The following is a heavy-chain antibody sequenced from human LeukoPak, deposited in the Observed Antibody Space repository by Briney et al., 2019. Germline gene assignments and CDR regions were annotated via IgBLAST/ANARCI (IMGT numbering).Heavy chain of an antibody. Sequence: GGSLRLSCAASGFTVSSKYMSWVRQAPGKGLEWVSVLYAGGSTYYADSVKGRFTISRDNSKNTLYLQMNSLIADDTAVYYCARGKDASGNLLDYWGQGTLVTDSS. D-gene: IGHD3-10*01. V-gene: IGHV3-53*01. CDR2: LYAGGST. J-gene: IGHJ4*02. CDR3: ARGKDASGNLLDY. CDR1: GFTVSSKY.